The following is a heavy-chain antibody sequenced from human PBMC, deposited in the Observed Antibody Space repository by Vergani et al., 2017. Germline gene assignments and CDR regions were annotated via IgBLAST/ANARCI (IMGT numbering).Heavy chain of an antibody. CDR1: GFTFSSYS. J-gene: IGHJ3*02. D-gene: IGHD1-26*01. V-gene: IGHV3-21*01. CDR2: ISSSSSYI. CDR3: AKLVGATTDDAFDI. Sequence: EVQLVESGGGLVKPGGSLRLSCAASGFTFSSYSMNWVRQAPGKGLEWVSSISSSSSYIYYADSVKGRFTISRDNAKNSLYLQMNSLRAEDTAVYYCAKLVGATTDDAFDIWGQGTMVTVSS.